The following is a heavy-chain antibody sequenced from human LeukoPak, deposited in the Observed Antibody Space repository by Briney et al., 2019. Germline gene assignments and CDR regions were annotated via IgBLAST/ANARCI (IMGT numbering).Heavy chain of an antibody. CDR3: ARGGIVGSVWGSYRSEDAFDI. CDR1: GFTFSSYG. Sequence: PGGSLRLSCAASGFTFSSYGMHWVRQAPGKGLEWVAVIWYDGSNKYYADSVKGRFTISRDNSKNTLYLQMNSLRAEDTAVYYCARGGIVGSVWGSYRSEDAFDIWGQGTMVTVSS. V-gene: IGHV3-33*01. CDR2: IWYDGSNK. D-gene: IGHD3-16*02. J-gene: IGHJ3*02.